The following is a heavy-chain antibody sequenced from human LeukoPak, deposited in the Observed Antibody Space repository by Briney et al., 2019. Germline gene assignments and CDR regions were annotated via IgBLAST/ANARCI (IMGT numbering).Heavy chain of an antibody. J-gene: IGHJ4*02. CDR1: GGSFSGYY. V-gene: IGHV4-34*01. D-gene: IGHD3-10*01. CDR3: ARGRGFGEFLYYFDY. Sequence: SETLSLTCAVYGGSFSGYYWSWIRQPPGKGLEWIGEINHSGSTNYNPSLKSRVTISVDTPKNQFSLKLSSVTAADTAVYYCARGRGFGEFLYYFDYWGQGTLVTVSS. CDR2: INHSGST.